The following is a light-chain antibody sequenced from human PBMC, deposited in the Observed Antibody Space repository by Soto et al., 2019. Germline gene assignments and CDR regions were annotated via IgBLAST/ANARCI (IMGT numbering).Light chain of an antibody. CDR2: DAS. V-gene: IGKV3-11*01. Sequence: IVFTQSAATVSLSPGERATLSCRASQSVSSYLAWYQQKPGQAPRLLIYDASNRATGIPARFSGSGSGTDFTLTISSLEPEDFAVYYCQQRSNWPPDFGQGTRLEIK. J-gene: IGKJ5*01. CDR3: QQRSNWPPD. CDR1: QSVSSY.